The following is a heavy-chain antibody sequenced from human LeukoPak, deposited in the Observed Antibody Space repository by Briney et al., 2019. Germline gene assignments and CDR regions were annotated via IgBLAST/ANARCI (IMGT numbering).Heavy chain of an antibody. CDR1: GGTFGSYA. V-gene: IGHV1-69*05. J-gene: IGHJ5*02. Sequence: ASVKVSCKASGGTFGSYAISWVRQAPGRGLEWMGGIIPIFGTANYAQKFQGRVTMTRDTSTSTVYMELSSLRSEDTAVYYCARDAWYSSSSGWFDPWGQGTLVTVSS. D-gene: IGHD6-6*01. CDR2: IIPIFGTA. CDR3: ARDAWYSSSSGWFDP.